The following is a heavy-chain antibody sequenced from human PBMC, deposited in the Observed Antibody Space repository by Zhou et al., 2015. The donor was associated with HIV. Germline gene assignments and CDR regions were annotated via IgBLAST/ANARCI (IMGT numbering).Heavy chain of an antibody. V-gene: IGHV1-69*08. J-gene: IGHJ1*01. CDR2: IIPILGIA. Sequence: QVQLVQSGAEVKKPGSSVKVSCKASGGTFSSYTISWVRQAPGQGLEWMGRIIPILGIANYAQKFQGRVTITADKSTSTAYMELSSLRSEDTAVYYCARDYHPLYFQHWGQGTLVTVSS. D-gene: IGHD2-2*01. CDR1: GGTFSSYT. CDR3: ARDYHPLYFQH.